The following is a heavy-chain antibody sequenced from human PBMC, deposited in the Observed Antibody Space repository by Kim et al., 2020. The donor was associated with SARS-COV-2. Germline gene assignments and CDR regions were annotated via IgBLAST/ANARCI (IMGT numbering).Heavy chain of an antibody. CDR3: ARDTVVVVVAARGYTGWLMD. D-gene: IGHD2-15*01. V-gene: IGHV1-18*01. J-gene: IGHJ4*02. Sequence: ASVKVSCKASGYTFTSYGISWVRQAPGQGLEWMGWISAYNGNTNYAQKLQGRVTMTTDTSTSTAYMELRSLRSDDTAVYYCARDTVVVVVAARGYTGWLMDWGQGTLVTVSS. CDR1: GYTFTSYG. CDR2: ISAYNGNT.